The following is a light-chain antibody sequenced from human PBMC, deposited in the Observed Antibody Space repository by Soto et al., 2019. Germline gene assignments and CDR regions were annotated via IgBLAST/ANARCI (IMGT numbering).Light chain of an antibody. Sequence: EIVMTQSPATLSVSPGERATLSCRASQSVRDNLAWYQQKPGQAPGLLIYGASIRANGISARFSGSGSGTDFTLTISSLQSEDFAIYYCHQYNNWPLTFGPGTKVDIK. CDR1: QSVRDN. J-gene: IGKJ3*01. CDR2: GAS. V-gene: IGKV3-15*01. CDR3: HQYNNWPLT.